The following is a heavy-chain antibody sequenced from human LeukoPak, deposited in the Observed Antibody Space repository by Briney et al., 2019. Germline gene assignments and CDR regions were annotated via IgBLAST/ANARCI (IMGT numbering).Heavy chain of an antibody. Sequence: PGGSLRLSCVASGFTFSSNGMHWVRQAPGKGLEWVTFIQYDGSKKYYADSVKGRFTISRDNSKNTLYLEMNSLRAEDTAVYYCARDLEQWLSMWYYFDYWGQGTLVTVSS. V-gene: IGHV3-30*02. CDR1: GFTFSSNG. CDR3: ARDLEQWLSMWYYFDY. CDR2: IQYDGSKK. D-gene: IGHD6-19*01. J-gene: IGHJ4*02.